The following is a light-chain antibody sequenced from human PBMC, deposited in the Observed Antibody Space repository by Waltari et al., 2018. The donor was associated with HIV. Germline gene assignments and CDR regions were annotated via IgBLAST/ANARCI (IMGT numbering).Light chain of an antibody. CDR1: HLGSKS. J-gene: IGLJ2*01. CDR2: DDR. V-gene: IGLV3-21*02. Sequence: SYVLTQPPTLAVAPGQTARITCGGIHLGSKSVHWYQQKPGKAPVVVIYDDRKRASEVPARISGSKSGNSATLTISRVQAGDESDFHCQAWDASSGHVVFGGGTKLTV. CDR3: QAWDASSGHVV.